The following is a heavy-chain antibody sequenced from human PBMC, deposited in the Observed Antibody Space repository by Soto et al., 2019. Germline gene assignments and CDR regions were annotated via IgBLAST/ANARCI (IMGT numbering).Heavy chain of an antibody. D-gene: IGHD1-1*01. J-gene: IGHJ6*02. Sequence: PGESLKISFKGSGYSFTSYWICWVRQMPVKGLEWMGIIYPGDSDTRYSPSFQGQVTISADKSISTAYLQWSSLKASDTAMYYCARSLQLERLDYYYYGMDVWGQGTTVTVSS. CDR1: GYSFTSYW. V-gene: IGHV5-51*01. CDR3: ARSLQLERLDYYYYGMDV. CDR2: IYPGDSDT.